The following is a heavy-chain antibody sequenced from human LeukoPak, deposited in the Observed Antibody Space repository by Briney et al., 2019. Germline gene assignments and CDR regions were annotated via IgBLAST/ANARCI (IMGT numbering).Heavy chain of an antibody. Sequence: SETLSLTCTVSGGSISSSSYYWGWIRQPPGQGLEWIGSIYYSGSTYYSPSLKSRVTISVDTSKNQFSLKLNSVTAAADTAVYYCARHYDSGTYPLDFWGQGILVTVSS. CDR3: ARHYDSGTYPLDF. V-gene: IGHV4-39*07. J-gene: IGHJ4*02. CDR1: GGSISSSSYY. D-gene: IGHD3-10*01. CDR2: IYYSGST.